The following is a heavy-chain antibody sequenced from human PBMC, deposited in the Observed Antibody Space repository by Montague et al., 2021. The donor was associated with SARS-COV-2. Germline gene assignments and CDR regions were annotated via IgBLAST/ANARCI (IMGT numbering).Heavy chain of an antibody. V-gene: IGHV3-13*04. CDR2: IGTAGDT. CDR1: GFTFSSYD. J-gene: IGHJ2*01. CDR3: ARAGYSSSWPLRLYWYFDL. Sequence: SLRLSCAASGFTFSSYDMHWVRQATGKGLEWVSAIGTAGDTYYPGSVTGRFTISRENAKNSLYLQMSSLRAGDTAVYYCARAGYSSSWPLRLYWYFDLWGRGTLVTVSS. D-gene: IGHD6-13*01.